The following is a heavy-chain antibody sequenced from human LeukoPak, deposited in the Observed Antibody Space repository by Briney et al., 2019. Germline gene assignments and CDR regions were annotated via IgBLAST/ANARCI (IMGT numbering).Heavy chain of an antibody. D-gene: IGHD6-13*01. J-gene: IGHJ5*02. CDR1: GFTFSSYA. V-gene: IGHV3-23*01. CDR2: ISGSGGST. CDR3: ARGQAAAGTSSWFDH. Sequence: GGSLRLSCAASGFTFSSYAMSWVRQAPGKGLEWVSAISGSGGSTYYADSVKGRFTISRDNSKNTLYLQMNSLRAEDTAVYYCARGQAAAGTSSWFDHWGQGTLVTVSS.